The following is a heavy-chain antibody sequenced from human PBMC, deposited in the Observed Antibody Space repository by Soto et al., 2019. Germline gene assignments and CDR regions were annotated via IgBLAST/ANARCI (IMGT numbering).Heavy chain of an antibody. Sequence: SETLSLTCTVSGGSISSSSYYWGWIRQPPGKGLEWIGSIYYSGSTYYNPSLKSRVTISVDTSKNQFSLKLSSVTAADTAVYYCARQALRLPGLTYFDYWGQGTLVTVSS. CDR3: ARQALRLPGLTYFDY. D-gene: IGHD3-10*01. CDR1: GGSISSSSYY. CDR2: IYYSGST. V-gene: IGHV4-39*01. J-gene: IGHJ4*02.